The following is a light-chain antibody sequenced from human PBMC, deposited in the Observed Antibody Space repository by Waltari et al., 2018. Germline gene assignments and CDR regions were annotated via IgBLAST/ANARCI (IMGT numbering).Light chain of an antibody. CDR1: GSNIGNNF. J-gene: IGLJ2*01. Sequence: QSVLTQPPSVSAAAGQKVTISCSGSGSNIGNNFVSWYQQFPGTAPKLLIFDNNKRPSGIPDRFPGSKSGSSATLGIAGLQTGDEAEYYCGTWDSSLSVVFGGGTKVTVL. CDR3: GTWDSSLSVV. V-gene: IGLV1-51*01. CDR2: DNN.